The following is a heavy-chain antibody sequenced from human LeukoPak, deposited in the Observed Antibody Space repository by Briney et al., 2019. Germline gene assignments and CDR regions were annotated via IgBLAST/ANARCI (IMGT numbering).Heavy chain of an antibody. V-gene: IGHV3-30*18. CDR2: ISYDGSNE. CDR3: AKDQRPYYSSGYYNVDN. D-gene: IGHD3-22*01. J-gene: IGHJ4*02. CDR1: GFTFISYG. Sequence: GGSLRLSCAASGFTFISYGIHWVRQAPGKGLEWVAVISYDGSNEYYADSVKGRFTISRDNSKNTLYLQMNSLRAEDTAVYYCAKDQRPYYSSGYYNVDNWGQGTLVTASS.